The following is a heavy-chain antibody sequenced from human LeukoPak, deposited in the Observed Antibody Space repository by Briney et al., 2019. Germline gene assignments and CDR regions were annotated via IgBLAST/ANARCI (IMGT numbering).Heavy chain of an antibody. CDR1: GYTFTGYY. J-gene: IGHJ4*02. CDR2: INPNSGGT. D-gene: IGHD2-21*02. CDR3: ARDRFPQPYCGGDCYGLNY. Sequence: GASVKVSCKASGYTFTGYYMHWVRQAPGQGLEWMGRINPNSGGTNYAQKFQGRVTMTRDTSISTAYMELSRLRSDDTAVYYCARDRFPQPYCGGDCYGLNYWGQGTLVTVSS. V-gene: IGHV1-2*06.